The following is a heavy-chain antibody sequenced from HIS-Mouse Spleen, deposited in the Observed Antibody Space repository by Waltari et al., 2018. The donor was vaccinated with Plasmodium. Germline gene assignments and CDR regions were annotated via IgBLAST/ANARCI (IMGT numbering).Heavy chain of an antibody. CDR2: RWEDGSNK. CDR3: AKAPGFDP. J-gene: IGHJ5*02. V-gene: IGHV3-33*06. Sequence: QVQLVESGGGVVQPGRSLRLSCAASGFTFSSYGMPWVRQAPGRGMGGVAVRWEDGSNKYYADSVKGRFTISRDNSKNTLYLKMNSLRAEDTAVYYCAKAPGFDPWGQGTLVTVSS. D-gene: IGHD2-2*01. CDR1: GFTFSSYG.